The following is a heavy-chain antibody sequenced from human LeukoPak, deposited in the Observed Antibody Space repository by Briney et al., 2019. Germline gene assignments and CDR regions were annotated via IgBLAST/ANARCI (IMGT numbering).Heavy chain of an antibody. D-gene: IGHD3-3*01. CDR2: ISHSGST. CDR3: AGPYYDFWSGYTPMGY. CDR1: GDSISSGGYS. Sequence: SETLSLTCAVSGDSISSGGYSWSWIRQPPGKGLEWIGYISHSGSTYYNPSLKSRVTISVDRSKNQFSLKLSSVTAADTAVYYCAGPYYDFWSGYTPMGYRGQGTLVTVSS. V-gene: IGHV4-30-2*01. J-gene: IGHJ4*02.